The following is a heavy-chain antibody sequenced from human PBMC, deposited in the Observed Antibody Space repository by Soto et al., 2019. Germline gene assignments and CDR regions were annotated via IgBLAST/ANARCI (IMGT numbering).Heavy chain of an antibody. D-gene: IGHD6-6*01. V-gene: IGHV3-21*01. CDR3: ARDQEYSSSSRSYDY. CDR1: GFTFSSYS. Sequence: LRLSCAASGFTFSSYSMNWVRQAPGKGLEWVSSISSSSSYIYYADSVKGRFTISRDNAKNSLYLQMNSLRAEDTAVYYCARDQEYSSSSRSYDYWGQGTLVTVSS. CDR2: ISSSSSYI. J-gene: IGHJ4*02.